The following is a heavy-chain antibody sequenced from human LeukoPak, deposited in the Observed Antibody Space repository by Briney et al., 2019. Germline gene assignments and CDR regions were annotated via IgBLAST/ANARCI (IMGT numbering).Heavy chain of an antibody. CDR1: GGSISSGDYY. Sequence: SQTLSLACTVSGGSISSGDYYWSWIRQPPGKGLEWIGYIYYSGSTYYNPSVKSRVTISVDTSKNQFSLKLSSVTAADTAVYYCAREELQDAFDIWGQGTMVTVSS. CDR2: IYYSGST. V-gene: IGHV4-30-4*08. D-gene: IGHD1-26*01. CDR3: AREELQDAFDI. J-gene: IGHJ3*02.